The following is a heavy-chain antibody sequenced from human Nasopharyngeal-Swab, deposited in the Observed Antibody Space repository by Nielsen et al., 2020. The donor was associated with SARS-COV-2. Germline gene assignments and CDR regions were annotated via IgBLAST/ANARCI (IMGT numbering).Heavy chain of an antibody. CDR3: ARGEVGS. Sequence: WIRQPPGKGLEWVSSISSSSSYIYYADSVKGRFTISRDNAKNSLYLQMNSLRAEDTAVYYCARGEVGSWGQGTLVTVSS. J-gene: IGHJ5*02. D-gene: IGHD2-15*01. CDR2: ISSSSSYI. V-gene: IGHV3-21*01.